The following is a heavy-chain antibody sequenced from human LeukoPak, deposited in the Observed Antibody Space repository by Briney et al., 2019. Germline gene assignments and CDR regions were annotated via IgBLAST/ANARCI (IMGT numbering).Heavy chain of an antibody. D-gene: IGHD3-10*01. Sequence: SETLSLTCTVSGGSISSYYWSWIRQPPGKGLEWIGYIYYSGSTNYNPSLKSRVTISVDTSKNQFSLKLSSVTAADTAVYYCARVRVRGGDAFDIWGQGTMVTVSS. CDR2: IYYSGST. V-gene: IGHV4-59*01. CDR1: GGSISSYY. J-gene: IGHJ3*02. CDR3: ARVRVRGGDAFDI.